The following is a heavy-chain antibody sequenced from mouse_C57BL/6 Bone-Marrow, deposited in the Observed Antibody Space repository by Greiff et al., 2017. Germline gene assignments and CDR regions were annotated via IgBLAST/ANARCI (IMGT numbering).Heavy chain of an antibody. CDR3: ARSGPLGRSFDY. CDR1: GYTFTSYW. J-gene: IGHJ2*01. V-gene: IGHV1-55*01. D-gene: IGHD4-1*01. CDR2: IYPTGGRT. Sequence: QVQLQQPGAELVKPGASVKMSCKASGYTFTSYWITWVKQRPGQGLEWIGEIYPTGGRTNYKEKFKSKAILTVDTSSNTAYMQLSSLTSEDSAVFDCARSGPLGRSFDYWGQGTTLTVSS.